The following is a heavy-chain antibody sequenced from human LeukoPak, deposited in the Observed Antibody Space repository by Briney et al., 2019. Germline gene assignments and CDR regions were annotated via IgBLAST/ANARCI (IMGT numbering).Heavy chain of an antibody. J-gene: IGHJ3*02. V-gene: IGHV4-59*01. Sequence: SETLSLTCAVYGGSFSGYYWGWIRQPPGKGLEWIGSIYYSGSTNYNPSLKSRVTISVDTSKNQFSLKLSSVTAADTAVYYCAREYYYELHAFDIWGQGTMVTVSS. CDR2: IYYSGST. CDR1: GGSFSGYY. D-gene: IGHD3-22*01. CDR3: AREYYYELHAFDI.